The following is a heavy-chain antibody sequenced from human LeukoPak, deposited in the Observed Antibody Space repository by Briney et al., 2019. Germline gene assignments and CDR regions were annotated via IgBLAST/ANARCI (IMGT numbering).Heavy chain of an antibody. CDR3: VITAGWTTATDH. Sequence: GRSLRLSCAASGITFSDYYMSWIRQAPGKGLEWLSYISKSGDTIYYADSVRGRFTISRDNARNSLYLQMNSLTVADTATYYCVITAGWTTATDHWGQGAPVTVSS. D-gene: IGHD1-14*01. CDR1: GITFSDYY. V-gene: IGHV3-11*04. J-gene: IGHJ5*02. CDR2: ISKSGDTI.